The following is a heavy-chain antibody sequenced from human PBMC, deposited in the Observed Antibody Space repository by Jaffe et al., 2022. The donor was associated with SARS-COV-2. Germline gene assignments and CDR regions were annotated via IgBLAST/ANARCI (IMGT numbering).Heavy chain of an antibody. CDR1: GFSLSASGVA. CDR2: IYWNDDK. Sequence: QITLKESGPTLVKPTQTLTLTCTFSGFSLSASGVAVGWIRQPPGKALEWLALIYWNDDKRYSPSLKSRLTITKDTSKNQVVLTMTNMDPVDTGTYYCAHGEYHGSGSYFHGHWGQGTLVTVSS. CDR3: AHGEYHGSGSYFHGH. J-gene: IGHJ4*02. D-gene: IGHD3-10*01. V-gene: IGHV2-5*01.